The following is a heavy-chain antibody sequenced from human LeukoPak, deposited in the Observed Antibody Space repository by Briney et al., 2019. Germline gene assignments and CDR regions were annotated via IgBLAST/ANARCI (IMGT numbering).Heavy chain of an antibody. CDR3: ARHQGGRGGYWFDF. J-gene: IGHJ4*02. V-gene: IGHV1-69*13. CDR1: GGTFNIYA. D-gene: IGHD3-22*01. CDR2: IIPIFGTA. Sequence: ASVNVSYKASGGTFNIYAISWVRQAPGQGLEWMGGIIPIFGTANYAQKFQGRVTITADESTSTAYMELRSLRSDDTAVFYCARHQGGRGGYWFDFWGQGTLVTVSS.